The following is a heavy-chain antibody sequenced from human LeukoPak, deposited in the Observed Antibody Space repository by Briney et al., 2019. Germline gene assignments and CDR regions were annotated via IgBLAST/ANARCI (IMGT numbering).Heavy chain of an antibody. V-gene: IGHV4-59*11. CDR2: IYYSGST. CDR3: ARMMTTVNLIGVDDAFDI. Sequence: SETLSLTCTVSGGSISSHYWNWIRQPPGKGLEWIGYIYYSGSTNYNPSLKSRVTISVDTYKNQFSLKLSSVTAADTAVYYCARMMTTVNLIGVDDAFDIWGQGTMVTVSS. CDR1: GGSISSHY. J-gene: IGHJ3*02. D-gene: IGHD4-11*01.